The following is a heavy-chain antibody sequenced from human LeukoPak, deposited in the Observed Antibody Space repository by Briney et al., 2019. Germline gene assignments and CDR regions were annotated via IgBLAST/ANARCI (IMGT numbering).Heavy chain of an antibody. CDR3: ARVHGGNIDY. Sequence: PSETLSLTCTVSGGSISSYYWSWIRQPPGKGLEWIGYIYYSGSTNYNPSLKSRVTISVDTSKNQFSLKLSSVTAADTAVYYCARVHGGNIDYWGQGTLVTVSS. J-gene: IGHJ4*02. CDR2: IYYSGST. D-gene: IGHD2-15*01. V-gene: IGHV4-59*01. CDR1: GGSISSYY.